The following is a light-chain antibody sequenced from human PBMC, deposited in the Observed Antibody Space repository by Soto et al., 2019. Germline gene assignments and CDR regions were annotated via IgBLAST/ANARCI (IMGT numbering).Light chain of an antibody. CDR1: QSLLHSNGYNY. J-gene: IGKJ2*01. V-gene: IGKV2-28*01. CDR2: LGS. CDR3: MQALQSPLT. Sequence: DIVMTQSPLSLPVTPGEPASISCRSSQSLLHSNGYNYLDWYLQKPGQSPQLLIYLGSNRASGVPDRFSGSGLGTDFTLKITRVEAEDVGVYYYCMQALQSPLTFGQGTKLEIK.